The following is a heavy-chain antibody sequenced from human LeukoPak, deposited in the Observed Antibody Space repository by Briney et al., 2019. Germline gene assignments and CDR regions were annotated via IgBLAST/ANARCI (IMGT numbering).Heavy chain of an antibody. D-gene: IGHD3-10*01. CDR1: GFTFTSYA. CDR2: ISNSGSST. Sequence: GGSLRLSCAASGFTFTSYAMTWVRQAPGKGLEWVSGISNSGSSTYYADSVKGRLTISRDNSKNTLYLQMNSLRAEDTAVYYCAKYFASGSYYKLPHWGQGTLVTVSS. V-gene: IGHV3-23*01. J-gene: IGHJ1*01. CDR3: AKYFASGSYYKLPH.